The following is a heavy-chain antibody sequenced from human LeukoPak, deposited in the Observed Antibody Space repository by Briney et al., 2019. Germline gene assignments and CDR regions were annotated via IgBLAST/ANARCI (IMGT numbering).Heavy chain of an antibody. CDR1: GYTFTSYG. V-gene: IGHV1-18*01. CDR2: ISAYNGNT. D-gene: IGHD3-10*01. CDR3: ARGFGGARYYFHYGMDV. Sequence: ASVKVSCKASGYTFTSYGISWVRQAPGQGLEWMGWISAYNGNTNYAQKLQGRVTMTTDTSTSTAYMELRSLRSDDPAVYYCARGFGGARYYFHYGMDVWGQGTTVTVSS. J-gene: IGHJ6*02.